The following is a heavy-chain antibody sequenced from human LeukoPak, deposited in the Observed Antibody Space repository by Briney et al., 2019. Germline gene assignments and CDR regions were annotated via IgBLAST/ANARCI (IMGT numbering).Heavy chain of an antibody. V-gene: IGHV3-7*01. Sequence: GGSLRLSCAASGFTFSSYWMSWVRQAPGKGLEWVANIKQDGSEKYYVDSVKGRFTISRDNAKNSLYLQMNSLRAEDTAVYYCARDAATIFGVVIPNDYWGQGTLVTVSS. CDR1: GFTFSSYW. CDR3: ARDAATIFGVVIPNDY. CDR2: IKQDGSEK. J-gene: IGHJ4*02. D-gene: IGHD3-3*01.